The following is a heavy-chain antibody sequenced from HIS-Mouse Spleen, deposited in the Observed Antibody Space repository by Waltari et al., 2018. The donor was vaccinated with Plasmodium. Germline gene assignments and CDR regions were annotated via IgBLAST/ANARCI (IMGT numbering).Heavy chain of an antibody. V-gene: IGHV4-34*01. J-gene: IGHJ2*01. CDR3: AKVTSSGVYWYFDL. Sequence: QVQLQQWGAGLLTPSETLSLTCAAYGGSFSGYYWSWIRQPPGKGMEWIGEINHSGSTNYNPSLNSRVTISVDTSKNQFSLKLSSVTAADTAVYYCAKVTSSGVYWYFDLWGRDTLVTVSS. CDR1: GGSFSGYY. CDR2: INHSGST. D-gene: IGHD3-3*01.